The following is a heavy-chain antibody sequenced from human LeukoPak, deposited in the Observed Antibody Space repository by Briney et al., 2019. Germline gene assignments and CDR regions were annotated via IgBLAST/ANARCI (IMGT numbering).Heavy chain of an antibody. D-gene: IGHD1-1*01. CDR3: ARGPPRGKYYYMDV. J-gene: IGHJ6*03. CDR1: GFTFSSFD. Sequence: GGSLRLSCAASGFTFSSFDMHWVRQPTGQGLEWVSTIGTASDTYYPGSVEGRITLSRDNAKNSLYLQMNSLTAGDTAVYYCARGPPRGKYYYMDVWGKGTTVTVSS. V-gene: IGHV3-13*01. CDR2: IGTASDT.